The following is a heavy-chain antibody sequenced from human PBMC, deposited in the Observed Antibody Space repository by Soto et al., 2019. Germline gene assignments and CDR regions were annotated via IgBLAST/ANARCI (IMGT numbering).Heavy chain of an antibody. V-gene: IGHV3-30*18. CDR1: GFPFMRYA. CDR3: AKALGELSPESYDY. CDR2: ISYDGSDK. D-gene: IGHD3-16*02. J-gene: IGHJ4*02. Sequence: PGGSLRLSCEASGFPFMRYAMHWVRQAPGKGLEWVAVISYDGSDKYYADSVKGRFTISRGNSKNTLNLQMNSLRADDTAVYYCAKALGELSPESYDYWGQGTLVTVSS.